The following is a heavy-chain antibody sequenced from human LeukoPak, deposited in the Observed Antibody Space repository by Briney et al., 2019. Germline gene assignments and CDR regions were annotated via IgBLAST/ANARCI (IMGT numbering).Heavy chain of an antibody. Sequence: PGGSLRLSCAASGFTFSSYWMHWVRQAPGKGLVWVSRINSDGSSTSYADSVKGRFTISRDNAKNTLYLQMNSLRTEDTAFYYCAKDRYSAGWYVDYWGQGTLVTVSS. CDR1: GFTFSSYW. D-gene: IGHD6-19*01. J-gene: IGHJ4*02. CDR3: AKDRYSAGWYVDY. CDR2: INSDGSST. V-gene: IGHV3-74*01.